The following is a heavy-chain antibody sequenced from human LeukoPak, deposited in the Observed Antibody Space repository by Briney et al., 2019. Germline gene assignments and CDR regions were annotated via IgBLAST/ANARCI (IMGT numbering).Heavy chain of an antibody. Sequence: SETLSLTCAVYGGSFSGYYWSWIRQPPGKGLEWIGEINHSGSTNYNPSLKSRVTISVDTSKNQFSLKLSSVTAADTAVYYCARDVRGLYGMDVWGQGTTVTVSS. J-gene: IGHJ6*02. CDR3: ARDVRGLYGMDV. D-gene: IGHD3-10*01. CDR1: GGSFSGYY. CDR2: INHSGST. V-gene: IGHV4-34*01.